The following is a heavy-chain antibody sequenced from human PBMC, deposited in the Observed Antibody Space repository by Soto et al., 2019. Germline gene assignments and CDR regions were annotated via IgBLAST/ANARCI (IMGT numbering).Heavy chain of an antibody. V-gene: IGHV4-34*01. Sequence: QVQIQQWGAGLLKPSETLSLTCSVDGGSFSCYYCSRIRQPPGKGLEWSGEINPSESTNYTPSLKSRVTMSGDTPNTPSSLKRTSVTAADTAVYYCESGRDGGAANWGQGTMVPVSS. CDR3: ESGRDGGAAN. J-gene: IGHJ4*02. CDR2: INPSEST. D-gene: IGHD2-15*01. CDR1: GGSFSCYY.